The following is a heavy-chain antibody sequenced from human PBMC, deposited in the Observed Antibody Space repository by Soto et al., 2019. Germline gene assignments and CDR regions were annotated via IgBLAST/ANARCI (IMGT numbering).Heavy chain of an antibody. D-gene: IGHD4-17*01. CDR3: ARPLDYGNHFDY. CDR2: IYYSGST. CDR1: CFSSSGSSCY. V-gene: IGHV4-39*01. J-gene: IGHJ4*02. Sequence: SVTLSVSYTFLCFSSSGSSCYWGWIRQPPGNGLEWIGSIYYSGSTYYNPSLKSRVTISVDTSKIQFSLKLSSVTAADSAVYYCARPLDYGNHFDYWGQGTLVTVSS.